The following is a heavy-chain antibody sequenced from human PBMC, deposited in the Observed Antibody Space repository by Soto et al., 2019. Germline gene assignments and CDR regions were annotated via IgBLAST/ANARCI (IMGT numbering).Heavy chain of an antibody. Sequence: PGGSLRLSCAASGFTFSYYDMHWVRQAPGKGLEWVAVISYDGNNKYYADSVKGRFTVSRDNSNNRLYLQMNGLRVEDTAVYYCARETMVGTTGYFDYWGQGTQVTVS. D-gene: IGHD1-26*01. CDR1: GFTFSYYD. CDR3: ARETMVGTTGYFDY. CDR2: ISYDGNNK. V-gene: IGHV3-30*13. J-gene: IGHJ4*01.